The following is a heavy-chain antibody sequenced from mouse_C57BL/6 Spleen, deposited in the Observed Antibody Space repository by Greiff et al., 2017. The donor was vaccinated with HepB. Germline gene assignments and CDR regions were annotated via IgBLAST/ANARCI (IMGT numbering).Heavy chain of an antibody. Sequence: EVNLVESGEGLVKPGGSLKLSCAASGFTFSSYAMSWVRQTPEKRLEWVAYISSGGDYIYYADTVKGRFTISRDNARNTLYLQVSSLKSEDTAMYYCTRGGGYDYDQAWFAYWGQGTLVTVSA. CDR2: ISSGGDYI. CDR1: GFTFSSYA. D-gene: IGHD2-4*01. J-gene: IGHJ3*01. CDR3: TRGGGYDYDQAWFAY. V-gene: IGHV5-9-1*02.